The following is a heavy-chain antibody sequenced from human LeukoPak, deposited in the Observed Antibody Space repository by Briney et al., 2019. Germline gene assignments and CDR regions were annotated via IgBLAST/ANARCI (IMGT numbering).Heavy chain of an antibody. CDR2: IKDDGSEE. D-gene: IGHD1-1*01. Sequence: GGSLRLSCAASGFSFSTYWMSWVRQAPGKGLEWVANIKDDGSEEDYVDSVKGRFTGSRDNAKNSLYLQMDSLRAEDTAVYYFARGGTFVSDYWGQGTLGTSSS. V-gene: IGHV3-7*01. CDR1: GFSFSTYW. CDR3: ARGGTFVSDY. J-gene: IGHJ4*02.